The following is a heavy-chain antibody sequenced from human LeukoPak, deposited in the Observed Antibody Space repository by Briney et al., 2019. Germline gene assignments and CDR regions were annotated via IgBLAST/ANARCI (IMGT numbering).Heavy chain of an antibody. D-gene: IGHD3-3*01. CDR3: ARQLRHPELNTMYGVVDY. CDR2: LYYSGST. V-gene: IGHV4-39*01. Sequence: GSLRLSCAASGFTFSSYTMNWVRQAPGRGLEWIGTLYYSGSTYYNPSLGSRVTISVDTSKNQFSLKVSSVTAADTAVYYCARQLRHPELNTMYGVVDYWGQGTLVTVSS. CDR1: GFTFSSYT. J-gene: IGHJ4*02.